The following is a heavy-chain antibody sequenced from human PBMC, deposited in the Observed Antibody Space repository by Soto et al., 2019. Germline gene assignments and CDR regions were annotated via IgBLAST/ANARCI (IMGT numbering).Heavy chain of an antibody. CDR2: IYYSGST. V-gene: IGHV4-30-4*01. J-gene: IGHJ4*02. CDR3: ARGRELTVVTLVDY. D-gene: IGHD2-21*02. CDR1: GGSISSCDYY. Sequence: QVQLQESGPGLVKPSQTLSLTCTVSGGSISSCDYYWSWIRQPPGKGLERIGYIYYSGSTYYNPSLKSRVTISVDTSKNQFSLKLSSVTAADTAVYYCARGRELTVVTLVDYWGQGTLVTVSS.